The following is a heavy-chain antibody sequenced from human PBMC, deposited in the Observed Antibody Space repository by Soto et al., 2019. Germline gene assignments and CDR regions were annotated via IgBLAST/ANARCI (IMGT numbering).Heavy chain of an antibody. CDR1: GYTFTSHT. Sequence: ASVKVSCNASGYTFTSHTIHWVRQAPGQRLEWMGWINPGNGNTKYSQKFQGRVTITRDTSASTAYMELSSLRSEDMAVYYCARDEVFGSWYYVDCWGQGTLVTVSS. CDR2: INPGNGNT. CDR3: ARDEVFGSWYYVDC. J-gene: IGHJ4*02. V-gene: IGHV1-3*01. D-gene: IGHD6-13*01.